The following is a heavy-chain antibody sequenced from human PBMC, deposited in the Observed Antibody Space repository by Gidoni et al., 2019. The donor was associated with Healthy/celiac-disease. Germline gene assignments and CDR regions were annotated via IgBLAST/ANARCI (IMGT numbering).Heavy chain of an antibody. CDR2: ISWNSGSI. CDR3: AKDKGGDYGDSNWFDP. J-gene: IGHJ5*02. V-gene: IGHV3-9*01. Sequence: EVQLVESGGGLVQPGRSLRLSCAASGFTFDAYAMHWVRQAPGKGLEWVSGISWNSGSIGYADSVKGRFTISRDNAKNSLYLQMNSLRAEDTALYYCAKDKGGDYGDSNWFDPWGQGTLVTVSS. D-gene: IGHD4-17*01. CDR1: GFTFDAYA.